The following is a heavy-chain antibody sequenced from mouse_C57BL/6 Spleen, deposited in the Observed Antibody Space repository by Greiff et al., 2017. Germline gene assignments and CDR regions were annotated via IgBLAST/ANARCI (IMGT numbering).Heavy chain of an antibody. CDR1: GFTFSSYG. CDR3: ARLYDHNFDY. CDR2: ISIGGSYT. J-gene: IGHJ2*01. D-gene: IGHD2-3*01. V-gene: IGHV5-6*01. Sequence: EVKLVESGGDLVKPGGSLKLSCAASGFTFSSYGMSWVRQTPDKRLEWVATISIGGSYTYYTDSVKGRFPISRDNAKNTLYLQMSSLKSEDTAMYYCARLYDHNFDYWGQGTTLTVSS.